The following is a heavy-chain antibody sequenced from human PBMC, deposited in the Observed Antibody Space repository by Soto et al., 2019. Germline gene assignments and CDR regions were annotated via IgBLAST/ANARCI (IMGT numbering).Heavy chain of an antibody. CDR1: GYAFTSYG. J-gene: IGHJ4*02. Sequence: ASVKVSCKASGYAFTSYGISWVRQAPGQGLEWMGCISAYNGNTNYAQKLQGRVTMTTDTSTSTAYMELSSLRSDDTAVYYCARDPASVFGVLINIDYWGQGTLVTVSS. D-gene: IGHD3-3*01. V-gene: IGHV1-18*01. CDR2: ISAYNGNT. CDR3: ARDPASVFGVLINIDY.